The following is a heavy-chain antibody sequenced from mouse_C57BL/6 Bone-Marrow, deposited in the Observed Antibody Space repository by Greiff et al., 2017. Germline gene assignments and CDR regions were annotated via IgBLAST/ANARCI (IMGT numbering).Heavy chain of an antibody. CDR3: AAYYGSSYGYFDV. CDR2: IYPGSGNT. Sequence: VQLQQSGAELVRPGASVKLSCKASGYTFTDYYITWVKQRPGQGLEWIARIYPGSGNTYYNEKFKGKATLTAEKSSSTAYMQLSSLTSVDSAVYFCAAYYGSSYGYFDVWGTGTTVTVSS. CDR1: GYTFTDYY. J-gene: IGHJ1*03. V-gene: IGHV1-76*01. D-gene: IGHD1-1*01.